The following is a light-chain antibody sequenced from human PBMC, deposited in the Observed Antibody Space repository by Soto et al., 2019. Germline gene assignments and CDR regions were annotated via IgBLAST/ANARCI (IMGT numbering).Light chain of an antibody. Sequence: IQMTQSPSSLSASVGDRVTITCRASQRIGTYLNWYKQRPGRAPKLLISPISPFQRGVPSRFSGSGSGTDFTLTITGLQPEDCATYYCQQSYSTPYTFGQGTKLEIK. V-gene: IGKV1-39*01. J-gene: IGKJ2*01. CDR3: QQSYSTPYT. CDR1: QRIGTY. CDR2: PIS.